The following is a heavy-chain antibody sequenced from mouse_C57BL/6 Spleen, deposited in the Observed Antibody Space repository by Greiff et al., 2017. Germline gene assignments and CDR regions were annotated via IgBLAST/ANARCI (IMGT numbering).Heavy chain of an antibody. CDR1: GFTFSSYA. CDR2: ISAGGSST. Sequence: DVMLVESGGGLVKPGGSLKLSCAASGFTFSSYAMSWVRQTPEKRLEWVATISAGGSSTYYPDNVKGRFTISRDNAKNNLYLQMSHLKSEDTAMYYCARVGREDYFDYWGQGTTRTVSS. CDR3: ARVGREDYFDY. D-gene: IGHD4-1*01. V-gene: IGHV5-4*03. J-gene: IGHJ2*01.